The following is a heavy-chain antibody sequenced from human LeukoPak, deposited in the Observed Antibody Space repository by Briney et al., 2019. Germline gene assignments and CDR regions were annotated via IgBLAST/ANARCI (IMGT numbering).Heavy chain of an antibody. Sequence: SQTLSLTCAISRDSVSSNTAVWNWIRQSPSRGLEWLGRTYYRSKWYNDYAVSLKSRIIINPDTSKNQFSLQLNSVIPEDTAVYYCARDATGTSFFDYWGQGMLVTVSS. J-gene: IGHJ4*02. CDR3: ARDATGTSFFDY. CDR2: TYYRSKWYN. D-gene: IGHD1-7*01. CDR1: RDSVSSNTAV. V-gene: IGHV6-1*01.